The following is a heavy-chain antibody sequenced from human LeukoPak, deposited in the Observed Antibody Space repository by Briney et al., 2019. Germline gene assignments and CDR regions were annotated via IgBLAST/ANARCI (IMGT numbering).Heavy chain of an antibody. CDR3: ARDPPGIAASGTYY. CDR1: GFTFSSYA. CDR2: ISGSGGST. D-gene: IGHD6-13*01. J-gene: IGHJ4*02. V-gene: IGHV3-23*01. Sequence: GGSLRLSCAASGFTFSSYAMSWVRQAPGKGLEWVSAISGSGGSTYYADSVKGRFTISRDSSKNTLFLQMNSLRVEDTAVYYCARDPPGIAASGTYYWGQGTLVTVSS.